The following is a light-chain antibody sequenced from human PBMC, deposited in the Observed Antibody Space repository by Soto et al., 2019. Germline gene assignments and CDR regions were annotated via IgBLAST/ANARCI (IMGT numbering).Light chain of an antibody. Sequence: DIVMTQSPDSLAVSLGERATINCKSSQSVLYSSNNKNYLAWYQQKPGQPPKLLIYWASTRESGVPDRFSGSGSGTDFTLTISSLQAEDVAVYYCQQYVTAPPFTFGPGTKVDIK. V-gene: IGKV4-1*01. CDR3: QQYVTAPPFT. J-gene: IGKJ3*01. CDR2: WAS. CDR1: QSVLYSSNNKNY.